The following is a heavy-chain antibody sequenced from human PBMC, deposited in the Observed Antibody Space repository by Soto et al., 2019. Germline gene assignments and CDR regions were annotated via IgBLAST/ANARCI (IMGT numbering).Heavy chain of an antibody. V-gene: IGHV3-23*01. D-gene: IGHD2-15*01. CDR2: ISGSGDTT. J-gene: IGHJ4*02. CDR3: ANWAAYCGGDRCYASGAGH. CDR1: GFTFSNYA. Sequence: EVQLLESGGGPVQPGGSLRLSCAASGFTFSNYAMTWVRQAPGKGLEWVSAISGSGDTTHYADSVKGRFTISRDNSKNTLYLQRNSLRGEDAAIYNCANWAAYCGGDRCYASGAGHWGQGALVTVSS.